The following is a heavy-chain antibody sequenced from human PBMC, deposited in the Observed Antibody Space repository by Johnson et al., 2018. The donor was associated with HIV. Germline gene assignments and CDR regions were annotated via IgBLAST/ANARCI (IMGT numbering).Heavy chain of an antibody. Sequence: VQLVESGGGVVRPGGSLRLSCAASGFTVDYDGMSRVRQAPGEGLEWVTGVNWNGCCTGYADSVQVRFTISRDNAKNSLYLQMKSLSAEDTALYYCATVVVITQDAFDIWGQGTMVTVSS. D-gene: IGHD3-22*01. J-gene: IGHJ3*02. CDR3: ATVVVITQDAFDI. CDR2: VNWNGCCT. V-gene: IGHV3-20*04. CDR1: GFTVDYDG.